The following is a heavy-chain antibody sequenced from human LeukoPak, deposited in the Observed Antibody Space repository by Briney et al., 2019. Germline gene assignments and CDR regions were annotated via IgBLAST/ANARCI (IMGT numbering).Heavy chain of an antibody. CDR1: GFTFTGYA. J-gene: IGHJ3*02. CDR2: ISHDGNHK. D-gene: IGHD3-16*02. V-gene: IGHV3-30-3*01. CDR3: AGEPWVTFGGVIARGIAFDI. Sequence: GGSLRLSCAASGFTFTGYAMHWVRQAPGKGLEWVAVISHDGNHKHFADSVMGRFTISRDNSKNTLYLQMNSLRAEDTAVYYCAGEPWVTFGGVIARGIAFDIWGQGTMVTVSS.